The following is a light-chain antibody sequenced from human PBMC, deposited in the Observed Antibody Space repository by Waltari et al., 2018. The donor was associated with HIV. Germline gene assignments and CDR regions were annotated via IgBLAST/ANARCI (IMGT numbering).Light chain of an antibody. CDR3: AVWDDSLTGVI. CDR1: DSNIGRNY. CDR2: RDN. J-gene: IGLJ2*01. Sequence: QSVLTQPPSASGTPGQRVSISCSGSDSNIGRNYVYRYQQVAGTAPKLLIYRDNQRPSGVSDRFSGSKSGSSASLAISGLRSEDEAAYFCAVWDDSLTGVIFGGKTKLTVL. V-gene: IGLV1-47*01.